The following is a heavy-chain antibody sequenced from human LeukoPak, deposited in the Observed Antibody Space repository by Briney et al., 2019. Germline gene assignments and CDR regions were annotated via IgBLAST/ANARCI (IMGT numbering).Heavy chain of an antibody. CDR1: GYTFIAYY. V-gene: IGHV1-2*02. D-gene: IGHD1-14*01. CDR2: VGPDSGGT. J-gene: IGHJ3*01. Sequence: ASVMVSCKTSGYTFIAYYIHWVRQAPGQGLEWMGWVGPDSGGTISAQKFQGRVTMTRHTSVSTAYMELSSLTVDDTAVYYCARSSKTDHFDAFDLWGQGTMVTVSS. CDR3: ARSSKTDHFDAFDL.